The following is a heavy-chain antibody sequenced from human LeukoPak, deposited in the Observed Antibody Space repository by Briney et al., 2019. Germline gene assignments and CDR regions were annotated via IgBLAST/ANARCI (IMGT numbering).Heavy chain of an antibody. CDR3: ARSLFNWNDVDYYYGMDV. CDR2: INPNSGGT. V-gene: IGHV1-2*02. J-gene: IGHJ6*02. D-gene: IGHD1-20*01. CDR1: GYTFTGYY. Sequence: GASVKVSCKASGYTFTGYYMHWVRQAPGQGLEWMGWINPNSGGTNYAQKFQGRVTMTRDTSISTAYMELSRLRSDDTAVYYCARSLFNWNDVDYYYGMDVWGQGTTVTVSS.